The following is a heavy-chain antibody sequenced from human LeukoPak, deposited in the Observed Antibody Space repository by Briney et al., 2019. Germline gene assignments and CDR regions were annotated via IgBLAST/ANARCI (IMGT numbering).Heavy chain of an antibody. D-gene: IGHD2-21*01. J-gene: IGHJ4*02. CDR1: GFTFSTYW. CDR2: IKQDGSEK. V-gene: IGHV3-7*01. CDR3: ARHIGTYYDY. Sequence: VGSLRLSCAASGFTFSTYWMSWVRQAPGKGLEWVDNIKQDGSEKYYVDSVKGRFTISRDNAKNSLYLQMNSLRAEDTAVYYCARHIGTYYDYWGQGTLVTVSS.